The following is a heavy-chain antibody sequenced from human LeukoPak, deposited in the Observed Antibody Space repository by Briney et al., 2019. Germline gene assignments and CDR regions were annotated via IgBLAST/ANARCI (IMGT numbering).Heavy chain of an antibody. D-gene: IGHD3-22*01. V-gene: IGHV3-30-3*01. CDR3: ARDFRYQDSSGYYSFDY. CDR2: ISFDGNTI. Sequence: PGGSLRLSCAASTFPFNTYAMHWFRQAPGKGLEWVAVISFDGNTIYYAESVKGRFTISRDNSRDTLYLQMNSLRDEDTAVYYCARDFRYQDSSGYYSFDYWGQGTLVTVSS. J-gene: IGHJ4*02. CDR1: TFPFNTYA.